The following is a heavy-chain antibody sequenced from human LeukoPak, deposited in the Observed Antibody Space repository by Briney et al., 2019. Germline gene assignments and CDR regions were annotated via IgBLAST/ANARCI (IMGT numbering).Heavy chain of an antibody. CDR3: GRVYCSTTSCYDYYDYYMDV. CDR2: TNWDGAST. D-gene: IGHD2-2*01. Sequence: GSLRLSCAASGFRFDDYGMSWVRHVPGKGLEWVSGTNWDGASTGYADSVKGRFTISRDNVKNSLYLQINSLRVEDTALYFCGRVYCSTTSCYDYYDYYMDVWGIGTAVTVSS. CDR1: GFRFDDYG. J-gene: IGHJ6*03. V-gene: IGHV3-20*04.